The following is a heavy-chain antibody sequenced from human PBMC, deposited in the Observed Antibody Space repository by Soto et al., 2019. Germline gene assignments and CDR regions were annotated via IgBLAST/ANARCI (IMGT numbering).Heavy chain of an antibody. D-gene: IGHD3-10*01. CDR1: GGSISSGGYS. CDR2: IYHSVST. Sequence: QLQLQESGSGLVKPSQTLSLTCAVSGGSISSGGYSWSWIRQPPGKGLEWIGYIYHSVSTYYNPSLKSRVPISVDRSKNQFSLKLSSVTAADTAVYYCARVRSGSSFDYWGQGTLVTGSS. V-gene: IGHV4-30-2*01. CDR3: ARVRSGSSFDY. J-gene: IGHJ4*02.